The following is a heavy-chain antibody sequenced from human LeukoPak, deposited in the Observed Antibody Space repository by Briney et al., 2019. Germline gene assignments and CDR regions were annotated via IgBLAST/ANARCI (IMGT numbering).Heavy chain of an antibody. Sequence: GGSLTLSCAASGFTFSNYAMSWVRQAPGKGLEWVSGINGIGASTYYADSVKGRFTISRDNSKNTVYLQMNSLRAEDTAVYYCAKDRPNSMDVWGQGTTVTVSS. CDR3: AKDRPNSMDV. J-gene: IGHJ6*02. CDR1: GFTFSNYA. CDR2: INGIGAST. D-gene: IGHD1/OR15-1a*01. V-gene: IGHV3-23*01.